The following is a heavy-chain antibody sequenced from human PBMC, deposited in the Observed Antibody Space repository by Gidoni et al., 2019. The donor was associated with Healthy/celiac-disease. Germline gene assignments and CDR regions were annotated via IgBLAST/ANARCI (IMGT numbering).Heavy chain of an antibody. J-gene: IGHJ6*02. CDR3: ARGQYYYGSGSYHNPYGMDV. CDR1: GGSFSGYY. V-gene: IGHV4-34*01. D-gene: IGHD3-10*01. CDR2: INHRGST. Sequence: QVQLQQWGAGLLKPSETLSLTCAVYGGSFSGYYWSWIRQPPGKGLEWIGEINHRGSTNYNPSLKSRVTISVDTSKNQFSLKLSSVTAADTAVYYCARGQYYYGSGSYHNPYGMDVWGQGTTVTVSS.